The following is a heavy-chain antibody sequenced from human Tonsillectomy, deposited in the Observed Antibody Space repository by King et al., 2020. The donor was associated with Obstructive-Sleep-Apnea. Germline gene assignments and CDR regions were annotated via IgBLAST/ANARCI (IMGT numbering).Heavy chain of an antibody. CDR1: GFTFSSYG. V-gene: IGHV3-30*18. CDR3: AKGGPLWFGGLFVY. J-gene: IGHJ4*02. D-gene: IGHD3-10*01. CDR2: ISNDGTNK. Sequence: VQLVESGGGVVQPGRSLRLSCAASGFTFSSYGMHWVRQAPGKGLEGVAVISNDGTNKDYADSVKGRFTISRHNSKNTLYLQMNSLRPEDTAVYYCAKGGPLWFGGLFVYWGQGTLVTVSS.